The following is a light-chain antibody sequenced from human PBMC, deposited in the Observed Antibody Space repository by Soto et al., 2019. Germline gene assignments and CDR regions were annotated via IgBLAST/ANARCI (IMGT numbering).Light chain of an antibody. V-gene: IGKV1-33*01. CDR3: QQYDHLPLI. CDR2: DAS. J-gene: IGKJ5*01. CDR1: QVISNY. Sequence: DIQMTQSPSSLSASVVDRVTITFQASQVISNYLNWYQQKPGKAPKLLIYDASNLETGVPSKFSGSGSGTDFTFTISSLQPEDFATYYCQQYDHLPLIFGQGTRLEI.